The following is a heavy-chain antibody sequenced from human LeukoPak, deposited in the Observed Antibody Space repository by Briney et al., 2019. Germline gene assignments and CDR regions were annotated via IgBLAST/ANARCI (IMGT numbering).Heavy chain of an antibody. CDR3: ARDPIGYPEY. D-gene: IGHD2-15*01. Sequence: GASVKVSCKASGYSFTSYGNSWMRLAHGPGHEWMGWISVYNGNTNYAQKLQGRVTMTTDTSTSTAYMELRSLRSDNTAVYCSARDPIGYPEYWGQGTLVTVSS. CDR2: ISVYNGNT. V-gene: IGHV1-18*01. J-gene: IGHJ4*02. CDR1: GYSFTSYG.